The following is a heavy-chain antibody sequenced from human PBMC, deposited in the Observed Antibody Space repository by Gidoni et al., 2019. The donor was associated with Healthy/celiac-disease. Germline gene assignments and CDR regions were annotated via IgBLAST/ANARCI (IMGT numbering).Heavy chain of an antibody. CDR3: ARDPCSSTSCYVGL. J-gene: IGHJ3*01. CDR2: ISYDGSNK. Sequence: QVQLAGSGGGVVQPGRSLRLPCAASGFTFSSYAMHWVRQAPGKGLEWVAVISYDGSNKYYADSVKGRFTSSRDNSKNTLYLQMNSLRAEDTAVYYCARDPCSSTSCYVGLWGQGTMVTVSS. V-gene: IGHV3-30-3*01. CDR1: GFTFSSYA. D-gene: IGHD2-2*01.